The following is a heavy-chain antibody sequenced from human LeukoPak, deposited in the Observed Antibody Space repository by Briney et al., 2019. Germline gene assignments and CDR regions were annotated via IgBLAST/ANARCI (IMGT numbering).Heavy chain of an antibody. J-gene: IGHJ3*02. V-gene: IGHV1-69*05. CDR1: GGTFSSYA. D-gene: IGHD3-3*01. CDR3: ARDAPDLWSGFDAFDI. CDR2: IIPIFGTA. Sequence: SVKVSCKASGGTFSSYAISWVRQAPGQGLEWMGRIIPIFGTANYAQKFQGRVTITTDESTSTAYMELSSLRSEDTAVYYCARDAPDLWSGFDAFDIWGQGTMVTVSS.